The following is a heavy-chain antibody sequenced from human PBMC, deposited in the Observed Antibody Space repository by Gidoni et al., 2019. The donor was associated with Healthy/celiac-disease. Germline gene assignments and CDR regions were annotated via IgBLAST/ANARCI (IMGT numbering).Heavy chain of an antibody. D-gene: IGHD2-15*01. V-gene: IGHV3-23*01. J-gene: IGHJ2*01. CDR3: AKVGGYCSGGSCYNTWYFDL. CDR1: RFPFSSYA. Sequence: EVQLLESGGGLVQPGGSLRLSCGGSRFPFSSYAMIWVSQAPGKGLEWGVAISGSGGSTYYADAVKGRFTISRDNAKNTLYLQMNSLRAEDTAVYYCAKVGGYCSGGSCYNTWYFDLWGRGTLVTVSS. CDR2: ISGSGGST.